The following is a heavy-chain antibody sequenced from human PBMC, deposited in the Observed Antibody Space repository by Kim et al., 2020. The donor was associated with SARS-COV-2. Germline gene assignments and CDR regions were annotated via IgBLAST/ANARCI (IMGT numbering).Heavy chain of an antibody. CDR1: GGSISSSSYY. CDR2: IYYSGST. J-gene: IGHJ6*02. V-gene: IGHV4-39*01. D-gene: IGHD3-10*01. CDR3: ASRWSVPWFGELSHPYGMEV. Sequence: SETLSLTCTVSGGSISSSSYYWGWIRQPPGKGLEWIGSIYYSGSTYYNPSLKSRVTISVDTSKNQFSLNLSSVTAADTAVYYCASRWSVPWFGELSHPYGMEVWGQGTTVTVSS.